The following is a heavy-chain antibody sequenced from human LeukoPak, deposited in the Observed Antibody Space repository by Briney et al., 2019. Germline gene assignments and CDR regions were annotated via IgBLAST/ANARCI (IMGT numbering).Heavy chain of an antibody. CDR2: IYHSGST. J-gene: IGHJ4*02. Sequence: SETLSLTCAVSGYSISSGYYWGWIRQSPGKGLEWIGSIYHSGSTYYNPSLKSRVTISVDTSKNQFSLKLSSVTAADTAVYYCARLSLNGDYAWYWGQGTLVTVSS. D-gene: IGHD4-17*01. V-gene: IGHV4-38-2*01. CDR1: GYSISSGYY. CDR3: ARLSLNGDYAWY.